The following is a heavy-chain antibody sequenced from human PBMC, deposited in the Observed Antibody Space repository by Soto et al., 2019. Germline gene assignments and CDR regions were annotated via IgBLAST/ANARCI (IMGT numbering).Heavy chain of an antibody. D-gene: IGHD3-10*01. CDR2: ISGSGDST. Sequence: HPGGSLRLSCAASGFTFINYAMSWVRQAPGKGLECVSAISGSGDSTDYADSVRGRFTISRDNSKNTLYLQMNILRAEDTAVYYCAKGSVSPLAPWGQGTLVTVSS. CDR3: AKGSVSPLAP. V-gene: IGHV3-23*01. J-gene: IGHJ5*02. CDR1: GFTFINYA.